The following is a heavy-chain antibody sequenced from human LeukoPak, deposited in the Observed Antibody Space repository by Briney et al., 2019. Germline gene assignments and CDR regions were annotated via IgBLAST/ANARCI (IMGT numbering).Heavy chain of an antibody. CDR3: ARHVWSGYPYYYYMDV. CDR2: IYYSGST. D-gene: IGHD3-3*01. J-gene: IGHJ6*03. V-gene: IGHV4-30-4*08. CDR1: GGSISSGDYY. Sequence: SQTLSLTCTVSGGSISSGDYYWSWIRQPPGKGLEWIGYIYYSGSTYYNPSLKSRVTISVDTSKNQFSLKLSSVTAADTAVYYCARHVWSGYPYYYYMDVWGKGTTVTVSS.